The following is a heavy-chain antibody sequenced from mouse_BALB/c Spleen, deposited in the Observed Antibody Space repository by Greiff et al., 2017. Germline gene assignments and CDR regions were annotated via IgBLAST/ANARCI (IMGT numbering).Heavy chain of an antibody. D-gene: IGHD1-1*01. J-gene: IGHJ1*01. V-gene: IGHV5-6-5*01. CDR2: ISSGGST. Sequence: EVHLVESGGGLVKPGGSLKLSCAASGFTFSSYAMSWVRQTPEKRLEWVASISSGGSTYYPDSVKGRFTISRDNARNILYLQMSSLRSEDTAMYYCASGNYGSSPSYWYFDVWGAGTTVTVSS. CDR1: GFTFSSYA. CDR3: ASGNYGSSPSYWYFDV.